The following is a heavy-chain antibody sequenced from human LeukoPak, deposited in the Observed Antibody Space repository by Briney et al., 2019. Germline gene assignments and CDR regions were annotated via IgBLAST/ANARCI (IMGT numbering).Heavy chain of an antibody. CDR2: IRHDGNDK. V-gene: IGHV3-30*02. J-gene: IGHJ4*02. CDR1: GFTFTSYG. Sequence: GGSLRLSCVASGFTFTSYGMHWVRQAPGKGLEWVALIRHDGNDKYYAETVKGRFTISRDNSNNTVYLQMNSLRAEDTAVYYCAIYSISPWWGQGTLVTVSS. CDR3: AIYSISPW. D-gene: IGHD6-6*01.